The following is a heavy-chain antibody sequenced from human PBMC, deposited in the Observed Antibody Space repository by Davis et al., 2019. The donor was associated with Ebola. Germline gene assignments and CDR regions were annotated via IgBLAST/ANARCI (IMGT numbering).Heavy chain of an antibody. CDR1: GYSISSGYY. CDR3: ARAYCGGDCYHYYYYYYMDV. D-gene: IGHD2-21*01. CDR2: IYHSGST. Sequence: PSETLSLTCTVSGYSISSGYYWGWIRQPPGKGLEWIGSIYHSGSTYYNPSLKSRVTISVDTSKNQFSLKLSSVTAADTAVYYCARAYCGGDCYHYYYYYYMDVWGKGTTVTVSS. V-gene: IGHV4-38-2*02. J-gene: IGHJ6*03.